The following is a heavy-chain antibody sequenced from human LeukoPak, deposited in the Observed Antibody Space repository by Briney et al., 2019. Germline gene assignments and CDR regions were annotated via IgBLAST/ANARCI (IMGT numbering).Heavy chain of an antibody. J-gene: IGHJ5*02. Sequence: SETLSLTCTVSGGSISSYYWSWIRQPPGKGLEWIGYVYYSGSTSYNPSLKSRVTISVDTSKNQFSLKLSSVTAADTAVYYCARHWIIPPHLRSENWFDPWGQGTLVTVSS. CDR2: VYYSGST. D-gene: IGHD3-3*01. CDR3: ARHWIIPPHLRSENWFDP. CDR1: GGSISSYY. V-gene: IGHV4-59*08.